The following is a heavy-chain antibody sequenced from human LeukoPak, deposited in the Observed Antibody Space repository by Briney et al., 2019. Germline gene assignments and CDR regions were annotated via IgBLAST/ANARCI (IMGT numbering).Heavy chain of an antibody. CDR3: ARDRGSYDP. D-gene: IGHD1-26*01. V-gene: IGHV4-38-2*02. Sequence: KSSETLSLTCTVSGYSITTGYYWGWIRQPPGKGLEWIGSIYTIGSTFYNPSLKSRATLSVDTSKNRFSLKLSSVTAADTAVYYCARDRGSYDPWGQGTLVTVSS. CDR1: GYSITTGYY. CDR2: IYTIGST. J-gene: IGHJ5*02.